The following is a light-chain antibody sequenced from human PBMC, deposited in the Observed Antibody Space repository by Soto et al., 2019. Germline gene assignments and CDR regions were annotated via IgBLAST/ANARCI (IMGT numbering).Light chain of an antibody. Sequence: DIPMTQSPSTLSASVGDRVTITCRATQNIYGWLAWYQQKSGKAPKLLIYDASSLESGVPSRFSGSGFGTEFTVTISSLQTDGFANYYCQQYNSYPWTFGQGTKVEVK. V-gene: IGKV1-5*01. CDR2: DAS. CDR1: QNIYGW. J-gene: IGKJ1*01. CDR3: QQYNSYPWT.